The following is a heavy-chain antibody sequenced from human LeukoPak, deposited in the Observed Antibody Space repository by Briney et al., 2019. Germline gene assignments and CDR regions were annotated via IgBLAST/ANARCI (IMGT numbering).Heavy chain of an antibody. CDR2: INHSGST. CDR1: GGSISSGGYS. CDR3: ARGSSGYCSSTSCYWNPYYYYGMDV. J-gene: IGHJ6*02. V-gene: IGHV4-30-2*01. D-gene: IGHD2-2*01. Sequence: NPSQTLSLTCAVSGGSISSGGYSWSWIRQPPGKGLEWIGEINHSGSTNYNPSLKSRVTISVDTSKNQFSLKLSSVAAADTAVYYCARGSSGYCSSTSCYWNPYYYYGMDVWGQGTTVTVSS.